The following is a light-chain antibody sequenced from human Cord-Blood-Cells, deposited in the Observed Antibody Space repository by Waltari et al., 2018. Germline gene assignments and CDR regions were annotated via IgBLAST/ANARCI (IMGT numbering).Light chain of an antibody. V-gene: IGKV1-33*01. CDR1: QVIRNY. CDR3: QQYVNLPFP. Sequence: DIQISQSPSSLSASVRDRVSTTCQASQVIRNYLNWYQQKPGKAPQLLIYDASNWETGFPLRFSGRRSGTDFTCPISSLQPEDIVTYYCQQYVNLPFPFGPVIKVDI. CDR2: DAS. J-gene: IGKJ3*01.